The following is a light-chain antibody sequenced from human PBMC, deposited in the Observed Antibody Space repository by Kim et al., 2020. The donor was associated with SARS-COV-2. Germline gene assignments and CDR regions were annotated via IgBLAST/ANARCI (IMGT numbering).Light chain of an antibody. V-gene: IGLV1-44*01. CDR3: VAWDDSLNGPV. J-gene: IGLJ3*02. CDR1: SSNTGSNN. CDR2: SVN. Sequence: GQGVPISCSGSSSNTGSNNGNWYQQLSGPAPKLLVYSVNQRPSGVPDRFSGSRSGTSASLAISGLQSEDEADYYCVAWDDSLNGPVFGGGTQLTVL.